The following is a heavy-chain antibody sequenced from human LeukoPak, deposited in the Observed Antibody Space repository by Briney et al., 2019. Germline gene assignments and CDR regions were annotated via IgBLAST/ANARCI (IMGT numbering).Heavy chain of an antibody. Sequence: GASVKVSCKASGYTFTGYYMHWVRQAPGQGLEWMGWINPNSGGTNYAQKFQGRVTMTRDTSISTAYMELSRLRSDDTAVYYCARDMELGYSSGGYENYWGQGTLVTVSS. CDR3: ARDMELGYSSGGYENY. J-gene: IGHJ4*02. CDR2: INPNSGGT. D-gene: IGHD6-19*01. V-gene: IGHV1-2*02. CDR1: GYTFTGYY.